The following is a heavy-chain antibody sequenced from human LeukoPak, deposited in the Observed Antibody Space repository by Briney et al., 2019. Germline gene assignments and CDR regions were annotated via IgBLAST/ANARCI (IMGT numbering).Heavy chain of an antibody. CDR2: ISGGFSST. V-gene: IGHV3-23*01. D-gene: IGHD2-21*01. Sequence: PGGSLRLSCAASGFTFSSFAMSWVRQAPGKGLEWVSAISGGFSSTYYADSVKGRFTISRDISKNTLYLQMNSLRAEDTAIYYCAKNGRPIRGLLPIYFFDSWGQGTLVTVSS. CDR3: AKNGRPIRGLLPIYFFDS. CDR1: GFTFSSFA. J-gene: IGHJ4*02.